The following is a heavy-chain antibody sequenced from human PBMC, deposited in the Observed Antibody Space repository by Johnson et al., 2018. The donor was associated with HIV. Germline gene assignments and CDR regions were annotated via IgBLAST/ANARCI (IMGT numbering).Heavy chain of an antibody. Sequence: EMQLVESGGGVVQPGRSLRLSCAASGFIFSSYDMHWVRQTTGKGLEWISGIGSSGDTFYPGSVKGRFTISRANAKNSLYLQMNSLRVEDTAVYYCARDKYCSGGSCYLDAFDIWGQGTMVIVSS. CDR1: GFIFSSYD. CDR3: ARDKYCSGGSCYLDAFDI. D-gene: IGHD2-15*01. V-gene: IGHV3-13*01. J-gene: IGHJ3*02. CDR2: IGSSGDT.